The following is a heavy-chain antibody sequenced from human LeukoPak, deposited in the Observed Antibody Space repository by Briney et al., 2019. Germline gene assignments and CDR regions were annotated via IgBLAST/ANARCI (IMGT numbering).Heavy chain of an antibody. CDR3: ARSSSGHYCSGGSCYSGD. D-gene: IGHD2-15*01. V-gene: IGHV4-59*01. CDR1: GGSISSYY. CDR2: IYYSGST. Sequence: SETLSLTCTVSGGSISSYYWSWIRQPPGKGLEWIGYIYYSGSTNYNPSLKSRVTISVDTSKNQFSLKLSSVTAADTAVYYCARSSSGHYCSGGSCYSGDWGQGTLVTVSS. J-gene: IGHJ4*02.